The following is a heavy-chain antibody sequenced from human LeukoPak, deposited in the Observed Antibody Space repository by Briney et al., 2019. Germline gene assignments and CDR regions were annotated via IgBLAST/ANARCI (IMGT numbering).Heavy chain of an antibody. J-gene: IGHJ4*02. Sequence: PGGSLRLSCAASGFTFSTYEMNWVRQAPGKGLVWVSRINSDGRSTTYADSVKGRFTASRGNAKNTLYLQMNSLRAEDTAVYYCARGGGNGGLDYWGQGTLVTVSS. V-gene: IGHV3-74*01. D-gene: IGHD4-23*01. CDR1: GFTFSTYE. CDR2: INSDGRST. CDR3: ARGGGNGGLDY.